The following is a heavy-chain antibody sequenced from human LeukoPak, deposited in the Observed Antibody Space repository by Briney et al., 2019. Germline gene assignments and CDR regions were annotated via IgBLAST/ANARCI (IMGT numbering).Heavy chain of an antibody. J-gene: IGHJ6*02. CDR1: GYTFTSYD. D-gene: IGHD1-14*01. V-gene: IGHV1-2*02. CDR3: ARDNLTPYGMDV. Sequence: ASVKVSCKASGYTFTSYDINWVRQATGQGLEWMGWINPNSGGTNYAQKFQGRVTMTRDTSISTAYMELSRLRSDDTAVYYCARDNLTPYGMDVWGQGTTVTVSS. CDR2: INPNSGGT.